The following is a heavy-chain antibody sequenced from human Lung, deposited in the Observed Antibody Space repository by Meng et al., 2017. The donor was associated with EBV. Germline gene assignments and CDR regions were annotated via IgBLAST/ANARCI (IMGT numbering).Heavy chain of an antibody. Sequence: QGQLVKSGAEVKKPGASVKVSCKASGYTFTGYYIHWVRQASGQGLEWMGWINPNTGGTKYAQKFQGWVTLTRDTSISTAYMELSRLRSDDTAVYYCARGRYELIWGLFDPWGQGTLVTVSS. V-gene: IGHV1-2*04. CDR2: INPNTGGT. CDR3: ARGRYELIWGLFDP. CDR1: GYTFTGYY. J-gene: IGHJ5*02. D-gene: IGHD1-1*01.